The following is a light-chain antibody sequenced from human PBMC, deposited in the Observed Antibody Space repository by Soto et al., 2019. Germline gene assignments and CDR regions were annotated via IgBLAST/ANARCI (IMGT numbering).Light chain of an antibody. CDR1: QSVSSY. V-gene: IGKV3-11*01. CDR3: QQYGGSPIT. J-gene: IGKJ5*01. CDR2: DAS. Sequence: EIALTQSPATLSLSPGERATLSCRASQSVSSYLAWYQQKPGQAPRLLIYDASSRASGVPVRFSGSGSGTDFTLTITSLEPEDFAMYYCQQYGGSPITFGLGTRLEI.